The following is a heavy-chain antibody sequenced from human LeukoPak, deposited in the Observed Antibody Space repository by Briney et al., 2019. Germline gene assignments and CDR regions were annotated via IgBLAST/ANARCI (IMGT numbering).Heavy chain of an antibody. CDR3: ARTGGYGRINYFDY. V-gene: IGHV4-31*03. CDR1: GGSISSGGYY. CDR2: IYYSGST. Sequence: PSETLSLTCTVSGGSISSGGYYWSWIRQHPGKGLEWVGYIYYSGSTYYNPSLKSRVTISVDTSKNQFSLKLSSVTAADTAVYYCARTGGYGRINYFDYWGQGTLVTVSS. D-gene: IGHD5-12*01. J-gene: IGHJ4*02.